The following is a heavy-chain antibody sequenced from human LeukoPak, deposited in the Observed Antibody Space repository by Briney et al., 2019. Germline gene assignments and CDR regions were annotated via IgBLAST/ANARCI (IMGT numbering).Heavy chain of an antibody. CDR2: IYYSGST. CDR3: ARDHPGYCSSTSCFPLGGPY. Sequence: PSETLSLTCTVSGGSISSGDYYWSWIRQPPGKGLEWIGYIYYSGSTYYNPSLKSRVTISVDTSKNQFSLKLSSVTAADTAAYYCARDHPGYCSSTSCFPLGGPYWGQGTLVTVSS. J-gene: IGHJ4*02. D-gene: IGHD2-2*01. CDR1: GGSISSGDYY. V-gene: IGHV4-30-4*08.